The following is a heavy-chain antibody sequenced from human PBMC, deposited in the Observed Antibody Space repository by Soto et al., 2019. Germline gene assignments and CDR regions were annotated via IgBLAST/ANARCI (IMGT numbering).Heavy chain of an antibody. CDR3: ARDGALGENYYYFGMDV. CDR2: ISAYNGNT. J-gene: IGHJ6*02. V-gene: IGHV1-18*01. Sequence: EQGLERMGWISAYNGNTNYAQKHQRRVTITTDTSTSTAYMELRSLRSDDTGVYYWARDGALGENYYYFGMDVWGQGTTVTVSS. D-gene: IGHD3-16*01.